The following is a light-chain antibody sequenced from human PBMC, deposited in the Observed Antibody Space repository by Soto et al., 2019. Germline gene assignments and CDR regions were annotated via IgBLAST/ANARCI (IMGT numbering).Light chain of an antibody. CDR3: QQRSSWPLT. Sequence: EIVLTQSPATLSLSPGERATLSCRASQSVSSSLAWYQQKPGQTPRLLIYDASNRATGIPARFSGSGSGTGFTLTVSSLEPEDFACYYCQQRSSWPLTFGGGTKVEIK. V-gene: IGKV3-11*01. CDR2: DAS. CDR1: QSVSSS. J-gene: IGKJ4*01.